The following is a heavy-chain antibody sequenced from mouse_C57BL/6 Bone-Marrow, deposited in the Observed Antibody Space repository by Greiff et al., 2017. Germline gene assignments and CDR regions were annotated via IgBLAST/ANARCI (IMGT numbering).Heavy chain of an antibody. Sequence: EVKLVESGGGLVKPGGSLKLSCAASGFTFSSYAMSWVRQTPEKRLEWVATISDGGSYTYYPDNVKGRFTISRDNAKNNLYLQMSHLKSEDTAIYYCARVYGNYPFAYWGQGTLVTVSA. J-gene: IGHJ3*01. V-gene: IGHV5-4*03. CDR2: ISDGGSYT. D-gene: IGHD2-1*01. CDR3: ARVYGNYPFAY. CDR1: GFTFSSYA.